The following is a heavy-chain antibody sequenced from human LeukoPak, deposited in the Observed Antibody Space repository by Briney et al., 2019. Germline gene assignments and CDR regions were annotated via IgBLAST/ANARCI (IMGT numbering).Heavy chain of an antibody. Sequence: PSETLSLTCTVSGGSISSSSYYWGWIRQPPGKGLEWIGSIYYSGSTYYNPSLKSRVTISVDTSKNQFSLKLSSVTAADTAVYYCARGHVGGPFDYWGQGTLVTVSS. CDR2: IYYSGST. CDR1: GGSISSSSYY. D-gene: IGHD2-15*01. V-gene: IGHV4-39*07. CDR3: ARGHVGGPFDY. J-gene: IGHJ4*02.